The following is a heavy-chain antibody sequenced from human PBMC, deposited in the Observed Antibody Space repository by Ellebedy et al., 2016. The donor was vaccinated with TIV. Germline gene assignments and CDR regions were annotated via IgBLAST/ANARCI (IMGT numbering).Heavy chain of an antibody. CDR2: ISYDGSNK. CDR1: GFTFSSYA. D-gene: IGHD4-17*01. V-gene: IGHV3-30*03. J-gene: IGHJ3*02. Sequence: GGSLRLXXAASGFTFSSYAMSWVRQAPGKGLEWVAVISYDGSNKYYADSVKGRFTISRDNAKNSLYLQMNSLRDEDTAVYYCARSWDLDYGDTHAPAFDIWGQGTMVTVSS. CDR3: ARSWDLDYGDTHAPAFDI.